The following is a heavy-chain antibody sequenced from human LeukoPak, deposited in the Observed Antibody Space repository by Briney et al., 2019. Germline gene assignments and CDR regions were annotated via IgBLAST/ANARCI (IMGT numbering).Heavy chain of an antibody. V-gene: IGHV1-8*01. Sequence: GASVKVSCKASGYTFTSYDINWVRQATGRGLEWMGWMNPNSGNTGYAQKFQGRVTMTRNTSISTAYMELSSLRSEDTAVYYCARGVGGYSYGLGAYWFDPWGQGTLVTVSS. D-gene: IGHD5-18*01. CDR1: GYTFTSYD. J-gene: IGHJ5*02. CDR2: MNPNSGNT. CDR3: ARGVGGYSYGLGAYWFDP.